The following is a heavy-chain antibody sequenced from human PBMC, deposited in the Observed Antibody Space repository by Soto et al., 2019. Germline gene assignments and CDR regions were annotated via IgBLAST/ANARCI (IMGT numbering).Heavy chain of an antibody. Sequence: QITLKESGPPLVNPTQTLTLTCTFSGFSLSTSGVGVGWIRQPPGKALEWLALIYWDDDKRYSPSLKSRLTITKDTSKNQVVLTMTNMDPVDTATYYCAREGHEAVAGTVSSEFDYWGQGTLVTVSS. CDR2: IYWDDDK. V-gene: IGHV2-5*02. CDR3: AREGHEAVAGTVSSEFDY. J-gene: IGHJ4*02. CDR1: GFSLSTSGVG. D-gene: IGHD6-19*01.